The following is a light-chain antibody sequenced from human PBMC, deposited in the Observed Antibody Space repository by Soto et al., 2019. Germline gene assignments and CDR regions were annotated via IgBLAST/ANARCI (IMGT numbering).Light chain of an antibody. V-gene: IGLV1-47*01. CDR2: RND. CDR3: AAWDDSLRGVV. Sequence: QSVLTQPPSASGTPGQRVTISCSGSISNLGSNFVFWYQQLPAAAPKLLISRNDQRPSGVPDRFSGSKSGTSASLAISGLRSEDEADYHCAAWDDSLRGVVFGGGTKVTVL. J-gene: IGLJ3*02. CDR1: ISNLGSNF.